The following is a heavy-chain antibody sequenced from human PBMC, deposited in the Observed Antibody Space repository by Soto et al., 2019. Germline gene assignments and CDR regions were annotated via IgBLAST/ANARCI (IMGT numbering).Heavy chain of an antibody. CDR2: INAGNGNT. Sequence: QVQLVQSGAEVKKPGASVKVSCKASGYTFTSYAMHWVRQAPGQRLEWMGWINAGNGNTKYSQKFQGRVTITRDTSASTAYMELSSLRSEDTAVYYCVRERVESGYDYFVDAFDIWGQGTMVTVSS. V-gene: IGHV1-3*01. D-gene: IGHD5-12*01. CDR3: VRERVESGYDYFVDAFDI. CDR1: GYTFTSYA. J-gene: IGHJ3*02.